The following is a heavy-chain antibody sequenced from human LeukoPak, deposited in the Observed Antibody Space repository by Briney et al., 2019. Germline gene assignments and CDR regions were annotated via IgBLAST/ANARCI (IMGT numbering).Heavy chain of an antibody. CDR3: ARGPSWTGYSQPYYFDY. CDR2: MNPNSGNT. J-gene: IGHJ4*02. D-gene: IGHD3/OR15-3a*01. V-gene: IGHV1-8*03. CDR1: GYTFTSYD. Sequence: ASVKVSCKASGYTFTSYDINWVRQAAGQGLEWMGWMNPNSGNTGYAQKFQGRVTITRNTSISTAYMELSSLRFEDTAVYSCARGPSWTGYSQPYYFDYWGQGTLVTVSS.